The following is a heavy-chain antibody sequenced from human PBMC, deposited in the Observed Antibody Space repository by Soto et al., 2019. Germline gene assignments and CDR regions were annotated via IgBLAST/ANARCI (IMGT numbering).Heavy chain of an antibody. D-gene: IGHD6-13*01. CDR3: TLGSWSAETFDI. CDR1: GCTFSTYT. V-gene: IGHV1-69*02. CDR2: ILPMLDIT. J-gene: IGHJ3*02. Sequence: SVKVSCTASGCTFSTYTIIWVRQAPGQGLEWMGRILPMLDITNSARRFQGRVTITADKSMSTAYLELSSLRSEDTAVYYCTLGSWSAETFDIWGRGTMVTVSS.